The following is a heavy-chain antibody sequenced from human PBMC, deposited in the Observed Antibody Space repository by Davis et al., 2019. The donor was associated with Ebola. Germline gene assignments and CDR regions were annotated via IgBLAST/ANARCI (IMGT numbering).Heavy chain of an antibody. CDR1: GFTFSSYW. CDR2: IKQDGSEK. J-gene: IGHJ4*02. D-gene: IGHD5-12*01. V-gene: IGHV3-7*01. Sequence: PGGSLRLSCAASGFTFSSYWMSWVRQAPGKGLEWVANIKQDGSEKYYVDSVKGRFTISRDNAKNSLYLQMNSLRAEDTAVYYCAREGDIVATIAPHFDYWGQGTLVTVSS. CDR3: AREGDIVATIAPHFDY.